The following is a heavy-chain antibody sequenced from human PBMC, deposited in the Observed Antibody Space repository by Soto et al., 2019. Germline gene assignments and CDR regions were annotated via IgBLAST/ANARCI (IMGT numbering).Heavy chain of an antibody. Sequence: GGSLRLSCAASGFTFNSYSMNWVRQAPGKGLEWVSSISSSSSYIYYADSVKGRFTISRDNAKNSLYLQMNSLRAEDTAVYYCARDAGYDYIWGSYRSFNWFDPWGQGTLVTVSS. CDR2: ISSSSSYI. CDR1: GFTFNSYS. CDR3: ARDAGYDYIWGSYRSFNWFDP. J-gene: IGHJ5*02. D-gene: IGHD3-16*02. V-gene: IGHV3-21*01.